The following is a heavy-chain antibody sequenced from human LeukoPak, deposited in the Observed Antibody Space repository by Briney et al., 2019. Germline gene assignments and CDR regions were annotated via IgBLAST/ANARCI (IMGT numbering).Heavy chain of an antibody. D-gene: IGHD2-2*01. CDR1: GYSISSGYY. Sequence: SETLSLTCAVSGYSISSGYYWGWIRQPPGQGLEWIGGIYHSGSTYYNPSLKSRVTISVDTSKNQFSLKLSSVTAADTAVYYCARAPGYCSSTSCYLTYYYYGMDVWGKGTTVTVSS. J-gene: IGHJ6*04. CDR2: IYHSGST. CDR3: ARAPGYCSSTSCYLTYYYYGMDV. V-gene: IGHV4-38-2*01.